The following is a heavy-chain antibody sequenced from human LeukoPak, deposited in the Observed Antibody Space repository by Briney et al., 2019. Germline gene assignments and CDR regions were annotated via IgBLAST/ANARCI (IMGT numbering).Heavy chain of an antibody. V-gene: IGHV3-23*01. CDR1: GFTFSSYA. J-gene: IGHJ4*02. CDR3: AKDQLYYYDTSAFYY. D-gene: IGHD3-22*01. CDR2: ISGSGGST. Sequence: GGSLRLSCATSGFTFSSYAMSWVRQAPGKGLEWVSAISGSGGSTYYADSVKGRFTISRDNSKNTLYLQMNSLRAEDTAVYYCAKDQLYYYDTSAFYYWGQGTLVTVSS.